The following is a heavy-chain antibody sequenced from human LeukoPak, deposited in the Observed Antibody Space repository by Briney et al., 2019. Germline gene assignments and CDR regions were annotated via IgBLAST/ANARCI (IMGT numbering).Heavy chain of an antibody. CDR1: GFAFSSYA. D-gene: IGHD3-10*01. V-gene: IGHV3-23*01. Sequence: GGSLRLSCAASGFAFSSYAMSWVRQAPGKGLEWVSAISGSGGSTYYADSVKGRFTISRDNSKNTLYLQMSSLRAEDTAVYYCAKDIRPRVRGVSGGGKGTLVTVSS. J-gene: IGHJ4*02. CDR3: AKDIRPRVRGVSG. CDR2: ISGSGGST.